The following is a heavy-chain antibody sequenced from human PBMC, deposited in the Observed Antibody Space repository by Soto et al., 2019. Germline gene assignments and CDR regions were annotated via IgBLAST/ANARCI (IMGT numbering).Heavy chain of an antibody. V-gene: IGHV1-69*12. CDR3: ARVGCSGGSCYSRSTYYYGMDV. J-gene: IGHJ6*02. CDR2: IIPIFGTA. D-gene: IGHD2-15*01. CDR1: GGTFSSYA. Sequence: QVQLVQSGAEVKKPGSSVKVSCKASGGTFSSYAISWVRQAPGQGLEWMGGIIPIFGTANYAQKFQGRVTLTADESTSTAYMELGSLRSEDTAVYYCARVGCSGGSCYSRSTYYYGMDVWGQGTTVTVSS.